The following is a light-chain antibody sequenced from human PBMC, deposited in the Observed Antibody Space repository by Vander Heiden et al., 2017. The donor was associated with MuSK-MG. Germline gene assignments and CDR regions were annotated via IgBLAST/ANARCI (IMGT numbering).Light chain of an antibody. J-gene: IGKJ2*01. CDR2: DAS. CDR3: QQNDNRPYT. CDR1: QDISNY. V-gene: IGKV1-33*01. Sequence: DIQMLQPPSSLSASVGDRVTITCQASQDISNYLNWYQQKPGKAPKLLIYDASSLETGVPSRFSGSGSGTDFTFTISSLQPEDIATYYCQQNDNRPYTFGQRTKLEIK.